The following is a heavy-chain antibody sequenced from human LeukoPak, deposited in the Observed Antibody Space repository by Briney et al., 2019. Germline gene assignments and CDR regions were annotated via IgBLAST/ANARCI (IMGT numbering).Heavy chain of an antibody. Sequence: SETLSLTCAVYGGSFSGYYWSWIRQPPGKGLEWIGEINHSGSTNYNPSLKSRVTISVDTSKNQFSLKLSSVTAADTAVYYCARLPRGYSGFLAYWGQGTLVTVSS. J-gene: IGHJ4*02. CDR3: ARLPRGYSGFLAY. CDR1: GGSFSGYY. V-gene: IGHV4-34*01. D-gene: IGHD5-12*01. CDR2: INHSGST.